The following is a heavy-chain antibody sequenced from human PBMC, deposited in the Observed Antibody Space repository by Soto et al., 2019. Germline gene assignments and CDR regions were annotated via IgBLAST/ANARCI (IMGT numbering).Heavy chain of an antibody. J-gene: IGHJ5*02. CDR1: GGSFSGYY. CDR3: ARGLYYDFWSGYHNWFDP. D-gene: IGHD3-3*01. CDR2: INHSGST. V-gene: IGHV4-34*01. Sequence: ETLSLSCAVYGGSFSGYYWSWIRQPPGKGLEWIGEINHSGSTNYNPSLKSRVTISVDTSKNQFSLKLSSVTAADTAVYYCARGLYYDFWSGYHNWFDPWGQGTLVTVSS.